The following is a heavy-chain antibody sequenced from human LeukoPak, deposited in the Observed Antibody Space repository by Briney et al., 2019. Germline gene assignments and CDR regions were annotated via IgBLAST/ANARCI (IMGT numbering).Heavy chain of an antibody. CDR3: ARGRGGLPLN. J-gene: IGHJ4*02. Sequence: PSETLSLTCAVYGGSFSGYYWSWIRQPPGKGLEWIGEINHSGSTNYNPSLKSRVTISVDTSKNQFSLKLSSVTAADTAVYYCARGRGGLPLNWGQGTLVTVSS. CDR2: INHSGST. D-gene: IGHD3-16*01. V-gene: IGHV4-34*01. CDR1: GGSFSGYY.